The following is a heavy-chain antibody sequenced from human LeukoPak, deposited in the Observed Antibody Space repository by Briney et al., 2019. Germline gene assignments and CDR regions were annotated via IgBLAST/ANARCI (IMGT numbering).Heavy chain of an antibody. CDR1: GFTFSTYA. CDR3: ARDPATSSYYSYYYMDV. J-gene: IGHJ6*03. Sequence: GGSLRLSCVASGFTFSTYAMNWVLQAPGKGLEWVSFVSPSSTYIYYADSVKGRFTISRDNVKNSLYLQMYSLRAEDTAVYYCARDPATSSYYSYYYMDVWGKGTTVTVSS. V-gene: IGHV3-21*01. D-gene: IGHD6-6*01. CDR2: VSPSSTYI.